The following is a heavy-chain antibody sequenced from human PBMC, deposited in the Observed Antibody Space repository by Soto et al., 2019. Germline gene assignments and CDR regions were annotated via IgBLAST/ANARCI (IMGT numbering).Heavy chain of an antibody. Sequence: GGSLRLSCAASGFTFSSYGMHWVRQAPGKGLEWVAVISYDGSNKYYADSVKGRFTISRDNSKNTLYLQMNSLRAEDTAVYYCAKDTSGSPDYWGQGTLVTVSS. V-gene: IGHV3-30*18. D-gene: IGHD3-22*01. CDR1: GFTFSSYG. J-gene: IGHJ4*02. CDR2: ISYDGSNK. CDR3: AKDTSGSPDY.